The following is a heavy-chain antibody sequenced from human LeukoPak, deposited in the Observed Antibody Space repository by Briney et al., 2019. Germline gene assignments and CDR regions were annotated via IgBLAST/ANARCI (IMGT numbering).Heavy chain of an antibody. CDR1: GFTFGDYA. D-gene: IGHD2-15*01. CDR3: TRGRLQDWASPGRRFDY. Sequence: GRSLRLSCTASGFTFGDYAMSWFRQAPGKGLEWVGFVRSKAYGGTTEYAASVKGRFTISRDDSKSIAYLQMNSLKTEDTAVYYCTRGRLQDWASPGRRFDYWGQGTLVTVSS. V-gene: IGHV3-49*03. J-gene: IGHJ4*02. CDR2: VRSKAYGGTT.